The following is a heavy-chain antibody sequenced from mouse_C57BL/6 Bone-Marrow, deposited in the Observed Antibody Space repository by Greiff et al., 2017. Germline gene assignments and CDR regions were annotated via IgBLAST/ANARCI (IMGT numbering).Heavy chain of an antibody. J-gene: IGHJ1*03. V-gene: IGHV5-9-1*02. Sequence: EVKLMESGEGLVKPGGSLKLSCAASGFTFSSYAMSWVRQTPEKRLEWVAYISSGGDYIYYADTVKGRFTISRDNARNTLYLQMSSLKSEDTAMYYCTRDNDGRSHWYFDVWGTGTTVTVSS. D-gene: IGHD1-1*01. CDR2: ISSGGDYI. CDR3: TRDNDGRSHWYFDV. CDR1: GFTFSSYA.